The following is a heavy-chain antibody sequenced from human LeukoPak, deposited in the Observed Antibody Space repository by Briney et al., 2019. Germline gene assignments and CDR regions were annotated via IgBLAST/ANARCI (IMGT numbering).Heavy chain of an antibody. Sequence: SETLSLTCTVSGGSISSYYWSWIRQPPGKGLEWIGYIYTSGSTNYNPSLKSRVTISVDTSKNQFSLKLSSVTAADTAVYYCARVRKRYCSSTSCFYYYYYMDVWGKGTTVTVSS. CDR2: IYTSGST. J-gene: IGHJ6*03. D-gene: IGHD2-2*01. CDR1: GGSISSYY. V-gene: IGHV4-4*09. CDR3: ARVRKRYCSSTSCFYYYYYMDV.